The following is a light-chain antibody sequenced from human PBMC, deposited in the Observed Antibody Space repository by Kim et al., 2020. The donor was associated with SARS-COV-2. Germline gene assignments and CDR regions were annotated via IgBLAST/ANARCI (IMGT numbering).Light chain of an antibody. Sequence: QSVLTQPPSASGTPGQRVTISCSGSSSNIVSNTVNWYQQLPGTAPKLLIYSNNQRPSGVPDRFSGPKSGTSASLAISGLQSEDEADYYCAAWDDSLNGPVFGGGTQLTVL. CDR2: SNN. CDR3: AAWDDSLNGPV. CDR1: SSNIVSNT. V-gene: IGLV1-44*01. J-gene: IGLJ3*02.